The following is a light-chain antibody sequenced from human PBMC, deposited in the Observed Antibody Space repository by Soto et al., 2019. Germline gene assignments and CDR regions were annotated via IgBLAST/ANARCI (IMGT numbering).Light chain of an antibody. J-gene: IGKJ5*01. CDR1: QDISRW. V-gene: IGKV1-33*01. Sequence: DIQMTQSPSSLSASVGDRVTITCRASQDISRWLAWYQQKPGKAPNLLIYDASNLEAGVPSRFRGSGSGTDFTFTISRLQPEDIATYYCQQYENLPTFGQGTRLEIK. CDR2: DAS. CDR3: QQYENLPT.